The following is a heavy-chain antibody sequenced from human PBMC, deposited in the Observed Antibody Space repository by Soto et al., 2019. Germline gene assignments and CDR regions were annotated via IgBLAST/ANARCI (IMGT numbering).Heavy chain of an antibody. J-gene: IGHJ6*02. CDR2: IWYDGSNK. CDR1: GFTFSSYG. Sequence: GGSLRLSCAASGFTFSSYGMHWVRQAPGKGLEWVAVIWYDGSNKYYADSVKGRFTISRDNSKNTLYLQMNSLRAEDTAVYCCARSGYSGYESHYYYYYGMDVWGQGTTVTVSS. CDR3: ARSGYSGYESHYYYYYGMDV. V-gene: IGHV3-33*01. D-gene: IGHD5-12*01.